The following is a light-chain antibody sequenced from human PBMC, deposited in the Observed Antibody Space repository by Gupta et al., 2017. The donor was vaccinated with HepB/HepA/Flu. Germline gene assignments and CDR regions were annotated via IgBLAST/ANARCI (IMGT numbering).Light chain of an antibody. J-gene: IGKJ2*01. CDR3: QQCGSSPPT. CDR2: GAS. CDR1: QRVSSNC. Sequence: EIVFTQSPGTLSLSPGERATLSCRPSQRVSSNCLAWYQQKPGQAPRLLIYGASSRATGIPDRLSGSGSGTDFTLTINRLEPEDFAVYYCQQCGSSPPTFGQGTRLEI. V-gene: IGKV3-20*01.